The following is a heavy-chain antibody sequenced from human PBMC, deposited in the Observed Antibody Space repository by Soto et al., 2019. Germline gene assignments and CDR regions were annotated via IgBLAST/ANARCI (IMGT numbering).Heavy chain of an antibody. CDR3: ARDLRGSG. CDR1: GYTFRTYG. J-gene: IGHJ1*01. D-gene: IGHD2-15*01. Sequence: ASVKVSCKASGYTFRTYGINWVRQAPGQGLEWMGWISAYNGDTNYAQKFQGRVTITADKYTSTASMELRSLRSEDTAVYYCARDLRGSGWGQGTLVIVSS. V-gene: IGHV1-18*04. CDR2: ISAYNGDT.